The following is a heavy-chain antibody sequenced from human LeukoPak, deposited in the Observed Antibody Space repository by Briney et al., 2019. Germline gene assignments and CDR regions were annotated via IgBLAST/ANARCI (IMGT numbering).Heavy chain of an antibody. CDR1: GVYISSYD. CDR3: ATGYASGWTSDFDY. Sequence: SETLSLTCSISGVYISSYDWSWIRQPPGKGLEWIGYISYSGSTHYNPSLKSRVTMSGDTSKNQFSLKLTSVTAADTAVYYCATGYASGWTSDFDYWGQGILVTVSP. CDR2: ISYSGST. J-gene: IGHJ4*02. V-gene: IGHV4-59*08. D-gene: IGHD6-19*01.